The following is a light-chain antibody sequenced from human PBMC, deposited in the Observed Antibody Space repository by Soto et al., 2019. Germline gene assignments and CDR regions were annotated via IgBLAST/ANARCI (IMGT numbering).Light chain of an antibody. V-gene: IGLV1-51*01. CDR1: NSNIGNNY. CDR2: DND. CDR3: GTWDTSLSAV. Sequence: QAVLTQAPSVSAAPGQKVTISCSGSNSNIGNNYVSWYQQLPGTAPKLLIYDNDVRPSGIPDRFSASKSGTSATLDITGLQTGDEADYYCGTWDTSLSAVFGGGTKVTVL. J-gene: IGLJ2*01.